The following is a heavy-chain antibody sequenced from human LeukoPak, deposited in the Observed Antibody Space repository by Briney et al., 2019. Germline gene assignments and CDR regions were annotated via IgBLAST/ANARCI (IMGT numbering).Heavy chain of an antibody. CDR1: AYSFTRYW. CDR2: IYPGDSDT. J-gene: IGHJ5*02. Sequence: GESLKISCKGSAYSFTRYWIGWVRQMPGKGLEWMGIIYPGDSDTKYSPSFQGQVTISADKSISTAYLQWSSLKASDTAMYYCARQEYCSGGSCYTWFDPWGQGTLVTVSS. D-gene: IGHD2-15*01. CDR3: ARQEYCSGGSCYTWFDP. V-gene: IGHV5-51*01.